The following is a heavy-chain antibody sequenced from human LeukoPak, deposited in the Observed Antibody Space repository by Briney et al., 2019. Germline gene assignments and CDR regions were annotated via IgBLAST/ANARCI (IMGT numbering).Heavy chain of an antibody. CDR2: IFSGGST. J-gene: IGHJ3*02. CDR1: GFTISSYY. Sequence: GGSQTLSCAASGFTISSYYMSWVRKAPGKGLEWASVIFSGGSTYYADSVKGRFTISRDNSKSTLYLQMNSLRAEDTAIYYCARDRGCGDCYPPANDAFDIWGQGTMVTVSS. V-gene: IGHV3-66*01. CDR3: ARDRGCGDCYPPANDAFDI. D-gene: IGHD2-21*02.